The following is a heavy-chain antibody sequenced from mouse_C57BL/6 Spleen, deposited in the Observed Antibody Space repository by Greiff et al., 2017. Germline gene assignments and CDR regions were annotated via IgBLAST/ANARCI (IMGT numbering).Heavy chain of an antibody. CDR1: GYTFTDYE. Sequence: QVQLQQSGAELVRPGASVTLSCKASGYTFTDYEMHWVKQTPVHGLEWIGAIDPETGGTAYNQKFKGKAILTADKSSSTAYMELRSLTSEDSAVYYCTRNYGSSYWYFDVWGTGTTVTVS. J-gene: IGHJ1*03. CDR2: IDPETGGT. CDR3: TRNYGSSYWYFDV. D-gene: IGHD1-1*01. V-gene: IGHV1-15*01.